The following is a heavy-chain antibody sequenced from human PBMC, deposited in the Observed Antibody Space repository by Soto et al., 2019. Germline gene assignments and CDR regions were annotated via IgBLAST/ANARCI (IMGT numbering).Heavy chain of an antibody. J-gene: IGHJ4*02. CDR2: ISSSSSTI. Sequence: GGSLRLSCAASGFTFSSYSMNWVRQAPGKGLEWVSYISSSSSTIYYADSVKGRFTISRDNAKNSLYLQMNSLRAEDTAVYYCARDRGGSGSYRTDYWGQGTLVTVSS. CDR1: GFTFSSYS. V-gene: IGHV3-48*01. CDR3: ARDRGGSGSYRTDY. D-gene: IGHD3-10*01.